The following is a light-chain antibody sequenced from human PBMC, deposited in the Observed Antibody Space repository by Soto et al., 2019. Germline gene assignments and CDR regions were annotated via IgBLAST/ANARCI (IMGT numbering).Light chain of an antibody. J-gene: IGKJ4*01. V-gene: IGKV3-20*01. CDR3: QQFSSYPLT. Sequence: NVLTQSPAILSLSPGDRATLSCRASQSIGSYLAWYQQKPGQAPRLLIYDASRRATGIPDRFSGTGSGTDFTLTIRRLELEDFAVYYCQQFSSYPLTFGGGTKVDIK. CDR2: DAS. CDR1: QSIGSY.